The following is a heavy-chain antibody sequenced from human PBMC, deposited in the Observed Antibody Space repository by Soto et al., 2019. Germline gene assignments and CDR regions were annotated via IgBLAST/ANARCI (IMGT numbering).Heavy chain of an antibody. V-gene: IGHV1-69*01. CDR1: GGTFSSYA. CDR2: IIPICGTA. CDR3: ARSQGGSSSLDIYYYYYYGMDV. D-gene: IGHD2-15*01. Sequence: QVQLVQSGAEVKKPGSSVKVSCKAPGGTFSSYAISWVRQAPGQGLEWMGGIIPICGTANYAQKFQGRVTITADESTSTGYMELSSLRSEDTAVYYCARSQGGSSSLDIYYYYYYGMDVWGQGTMVTVSS. J-gene: IGHJ6*02.